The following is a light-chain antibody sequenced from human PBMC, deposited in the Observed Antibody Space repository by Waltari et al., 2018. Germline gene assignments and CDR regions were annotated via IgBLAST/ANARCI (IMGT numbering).Light chain of an antibody. CDR2: EGT. Sequence: QSALPQPASVSGSPGQPITISCTGTPSDIANNGYFSWYHQHPGKPPKLLVYEGTNRPAGVSTRCSGSKSGSTASLTISGLQADDEAHYYCSSYTGSSTLLVFGGGTDLTVL. CDR1: PSDIANNGY. V-gene: IGLV2-14*01. J-gene: IGLJ2*01. CDR3: SSYTGSSTLLV.